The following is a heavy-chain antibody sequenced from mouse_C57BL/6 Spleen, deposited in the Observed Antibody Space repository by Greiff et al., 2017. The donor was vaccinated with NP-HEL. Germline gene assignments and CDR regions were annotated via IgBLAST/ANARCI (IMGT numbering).Heavy chain of an antibody. CDR2: IHPNSGST. D-gene: IGHD2-4*01. Sequence: VQLQQPGAELVKPGASVKLSCKASGYTFTSYWMHWVKQRPGQGLEWIGMIHPNSGSTNYNEKFKSKATLTVDKSSSTAYMQLSSLTSEDSAVYYCARDEGLRRRFAYWGQGTLVTVSA. J-gene: IGHJ3*01. CDR3: ARDEGLRRRFAY. V-gene: IGHV1-64*01. CDR1: GYTFTSYW.